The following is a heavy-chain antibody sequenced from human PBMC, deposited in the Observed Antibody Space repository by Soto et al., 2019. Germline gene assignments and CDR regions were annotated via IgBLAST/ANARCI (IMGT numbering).Heavy chain of an antibody. CDR2: IYYTGRT. D-gene: IGHD3-22*01. Sequence: QVQLQESGPGLVKPSQTLSLTCNVSGGFISSADYYWSWIRQPPGKDLEWIGYIYYTGRTYYNPSLQSRLTVSVDMSKNHISLTLRSVTAADTAVYYCVRGNVTRAVVVVFEAFEVWGQGTMVTVSS. J-gene: IGHJ3*01. V-gene: IGHV4-30-4*01. CDR3: VRGNVTRAVVVVFEAFEV. CDR1: GGFISSADYY.